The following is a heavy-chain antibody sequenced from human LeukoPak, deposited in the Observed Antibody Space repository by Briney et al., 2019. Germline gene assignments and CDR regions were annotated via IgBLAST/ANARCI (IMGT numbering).Heavy chain of an antibody. J-gene: IGHJ4*02. CDR3: ARDLGEKVQPPVGY. CDR1: GFTFSSYS. Sequence: PGGSLRLSCAASGFTFSSYSMNWVRQAPGKGLEWVSSISSSSSYIYYADSVKGRFTISRDNSKNTLYLQMNSLRAEDTAVYYCARDLGEKVQPPVGYWGQGTLVTVSS. V-gene: IGHV3-21*01. CDR2: ISSSSSYI. D-gene: IGHD3-16*01.